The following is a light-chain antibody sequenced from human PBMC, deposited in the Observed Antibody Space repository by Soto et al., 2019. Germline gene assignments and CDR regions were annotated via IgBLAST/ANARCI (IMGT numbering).Light chain of an antibody. V-gene: IGLV2-14*01. Sequence: QSALTQPASVSGSPGQSITISCTGTSRDIGGYDYVSWYQQHPGKAPNLMIYDVSNRPSGVSNRFSGSKSGNTASLTISGLQAEDEADYYCSSYSSSTTVIFGGGTELTVL. J-gene: IGLJ2*01. CDR1: SRDIGGYDY. CDR3: SSYSSSTTVI. CDR2: DVS.